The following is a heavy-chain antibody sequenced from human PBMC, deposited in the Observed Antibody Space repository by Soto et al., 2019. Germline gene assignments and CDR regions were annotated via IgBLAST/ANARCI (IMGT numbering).Heavy chain of an antibody. V-gene: IGHV3-11*06. J-gene: IGHJ4*02. Sequence: ISRDNAKNSLYLQMNSLRAEDTAVYYCARLVAGNPVDYWGQGTLVTVSS. CDR3: ARLVAGNPVDY. D-gene: IGHD6-19*01.